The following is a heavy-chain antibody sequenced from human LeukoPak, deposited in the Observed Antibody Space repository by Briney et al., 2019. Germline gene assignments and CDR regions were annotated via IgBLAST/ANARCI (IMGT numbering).Heavy chain of an antibody. J-gene: IGHJ5*02. CDR2: ISGSGGST. Sequence: GGSLRLSCAASGFTFSSYAMSWVRQAPGKGLEWVSAISGSGGSTYYADSGKGRFTISRDNSKNTLYLQMNSLRAEDTAVYYCAKVRLGITIFGVIAPPSWFDPWGQGTLVTVSS. V-gene: IGHV3-23*01. CDR1: GFTFSSYA. CDR3: AKVRLGITIFGVIAPPSWFDP. D-gene: IGHD3-3*01.